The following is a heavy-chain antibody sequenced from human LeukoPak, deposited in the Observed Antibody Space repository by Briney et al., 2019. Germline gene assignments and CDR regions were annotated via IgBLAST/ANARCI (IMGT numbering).Heavy chain of an antibody. Sequence: SETLSLTCTVSGGSISSHYWSWIRQPPGKGLEWIGYIYYSGSTNYNPSLKSRVTISVDTSKNQFSLKLSSVTAADTAVYYCARGPGVPAAIGDVWGKGTTVTVSS. D-gene: IGHD2-2*02. V-gene: IGHV4-59*11. CDR2: IYYSGST. CDR3: ARGPGVPAAIGDV. CDR1: GGSISSHY. J-gene: IGHJ6*04.